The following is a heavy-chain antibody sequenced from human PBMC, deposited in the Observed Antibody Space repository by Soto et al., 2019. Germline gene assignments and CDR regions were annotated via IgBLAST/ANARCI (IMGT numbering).Heavy chain of an antibody. CDR1: GFSLTTSGVR. CDR2: IYWDDDK. D-gene: IGHD3-3*01. CDR3: AHRILRTVFGLVTTTAIYFDF. Sequence: QITLNESGPTVVKPAETLTLTCTFSGFSLTTSGVRVGWIRQSPGKAPEWLALIYWDDDKRYSACLKSRLTITKDTSKNQVVLTMASVDPADTATYYCAHRILRTVFGLVTTTAIYFDFWGQGTPVVVSS. J-gene: IGHJ4*02. V-gene: IGHV2-5*02.